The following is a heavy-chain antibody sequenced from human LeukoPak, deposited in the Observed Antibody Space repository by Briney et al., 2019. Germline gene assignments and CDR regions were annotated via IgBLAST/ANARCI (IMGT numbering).Heavy chain of an antibody. J-gene: IGHJ6*02. CDR1: GFSFNNYW. V-gene: IGHV3-7*01. Sequence: GGSLRLSCAASGFSFNNYWMSWVRQAPGKGLEWVANIKQDGSEKYYVDSVRGRFTISRDNAKNSLYLQMNSLRAEDTAIYYCARASKRGAADRNDYHYYLAMDVWGQRTTVAVSS. D-gene: IGHD6-13*01. CDR2: IKQDGSEK. CDR3: ARASKRGAADRNDYHYYLAMDV.